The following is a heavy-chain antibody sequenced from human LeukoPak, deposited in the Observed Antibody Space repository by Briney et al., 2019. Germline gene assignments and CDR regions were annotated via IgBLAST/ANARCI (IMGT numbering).Heavy chain of an antibody. CDR3: ARDRFLWFGELLSNDAFDI. CDR1: RFTFSSYW. Sequence: GGSLRLSCAASRFTFSSYWISWVRRAPGKGLEWVANIKQDGSEKYYVDSVKGRFTISRDNAKNSLYLQMNSLRAEDTAVYYCARDRFLWFGELLSNDAFDIWGQGTMVTVSS. CDR2: IKQDGSEK. V-gene: IGHV3-7*03. J-gene: IGHJ3*02. D-gene: IGHD3-10*01.